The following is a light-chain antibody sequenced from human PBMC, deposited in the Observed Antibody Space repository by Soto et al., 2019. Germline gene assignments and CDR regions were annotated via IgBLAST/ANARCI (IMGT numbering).Light chain of an antibody. CDR2: GAS. Sequence: EMVMTQSPATLSVSPWERATLSFMASQSVSSYLAWYQQKPGQAPRLLIYGASTRATGIPARFSGSGSGTEFTLTISSLQSEDFAVYYCQQYNNWPGTFGQGTKVDIK. J-gene: IGKJ1*01. V-gene: IGKV3-15*01. CDR3: QQYNNWPGT. CDR1: QSVSSY.